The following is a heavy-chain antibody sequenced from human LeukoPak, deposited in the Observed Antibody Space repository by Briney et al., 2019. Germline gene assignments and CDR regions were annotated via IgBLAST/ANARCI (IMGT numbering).Heavy chain of an antibody. CDR3: ARDISWLGFDY. CDR1: GFTVIRYY. J-gene: IGHJ4*02. D-gene: IGHD3-10*01. V-gene: IGHV3-21*04. Sequence: GGSLRHSFLSSGFTVIRYYMSWVRQPPAKGREWVSSINSSSGYIYYADSVKGRFAIYRDNSKNTMYLQMNSLRAEDAAVYYCARDISWLGFDYWGQGILVTVSS. CDR2: INSSSGYI.